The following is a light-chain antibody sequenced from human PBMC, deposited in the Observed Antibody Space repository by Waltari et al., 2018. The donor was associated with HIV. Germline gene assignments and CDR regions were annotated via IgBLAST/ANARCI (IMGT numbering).Light chain of an antibody. CDR1: QSVSNY. J-gene: IGKJ2*01. Sequence: EVLLTQSPATLSVSPGERATLSCRASQSVSNYLAWYQQKPGQAPRLLIYDASNSATGIPARFGGSGSGTDFTLTISSLEPEDFAVYYCQQRSDWPRTFGQGTKLEI. CDR3: QQRSDWPRT. CDR2: DAS. V-gene: IGKV3-11*01.